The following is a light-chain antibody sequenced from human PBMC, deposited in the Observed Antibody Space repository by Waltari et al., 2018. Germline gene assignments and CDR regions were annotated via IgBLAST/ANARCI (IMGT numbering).Light chain of an antibody. V-gene: IGKV3-15*01. CDR2: GAS. CDR3: QQYNTWPLS. J-gene: IGKJ3*01. CDR1: QSVDNA. Sequence: ELVMTQSPVTLSVSPGEGATLPCRASQSVDNALAWYQQKPGQAPSLVIHGASTRATGVPGRFSGGGSGTEFTLTISSLQSEDFAVYYCQQYNTWPLSVGPGTTVDIK.